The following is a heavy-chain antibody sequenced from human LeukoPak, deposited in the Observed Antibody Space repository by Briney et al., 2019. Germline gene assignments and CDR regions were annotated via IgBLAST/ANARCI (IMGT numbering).Heavy chain of an antibody. CDR1: GYTFTNYD. CDR3: ATDYSDFSLDY. CDR2: MNPNSAKT. J-gene: IGHJ4*02. D-gene: IGHD4-11*01. Sequence: ASVKVSCKASGYTFTNYDTNWVRQATGQGLEWMGWMNPNSAKTGYAQKFQGRVTMTRNTSISTAYMELSSLRSEDTAVYYCATDYSDFSLDYWGQGTLVTVSS. V-gene: IGHV1-8*01.